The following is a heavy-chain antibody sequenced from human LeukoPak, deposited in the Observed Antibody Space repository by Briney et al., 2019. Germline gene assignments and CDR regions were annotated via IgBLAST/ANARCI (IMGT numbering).Heavy chain of an antibody. CDR3: AKDGAVDGTNYSGLDV. CDR1: GFTFSSYG. CDR2: ISYDGSNK. J-gene: IGHJ6*02. Sequence: PGGSLRLSCAASGFTFSSYGMHWVRQSPGKGLEWVAVISYDGSNKYYADSVKGRFNISRDNSKTTLYLHMHNLRAEATAVSYCAKDGAVDGTNYSGLDVWGQGTTVTVSS. D-gene: IGHD6-19*01. V-gene: IGHV3-30*18.